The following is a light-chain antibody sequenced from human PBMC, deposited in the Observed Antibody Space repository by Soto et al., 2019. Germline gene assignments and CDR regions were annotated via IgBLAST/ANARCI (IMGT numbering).Light chain of an antibody. CDR2: GAS. CDR3: QQYGSSFRYT. CDR1: QSVNGNY. V-gene: IGKV3-20*01. J-gene: IGKJ2*01. Sequence: EIVLTQSPGTLSLSPGERATLSCRASQSVNGNYLTWYQQKPGQAPRLLIYGASTRATRTPDRFSGSGSGTDFTLTISRLEPEDFAVYYCQQYGSSFRYTFGQGTKLEIK.